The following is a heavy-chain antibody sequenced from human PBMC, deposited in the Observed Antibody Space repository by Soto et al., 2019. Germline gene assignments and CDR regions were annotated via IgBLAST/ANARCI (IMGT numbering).Heavy chain of an antibody. CDR1: GYTFTAYH. CDR3: ARNMDYYYGRGSGNGHGV. V-gene: IGHV1-2*02. J-gene: IGHJ6*02. Sequence: QVQLVQSGAEVKEPGDSVRVSCEASGYTFTAYHIHWVRQAPGQGLEWMGWINPKFGDTTYAQDFQGRVSMTRDMSISTVYKELSRLTSDDTAIYYCARNMDYYYGRGSGNGHGVWGQGTTVTVFS. CDR2: INPKFGDT. D-gene: IGHD3-10*02.